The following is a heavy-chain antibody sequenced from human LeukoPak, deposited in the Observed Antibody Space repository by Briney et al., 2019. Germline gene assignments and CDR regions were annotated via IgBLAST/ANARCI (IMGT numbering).Heavy chain of an antibody. J-gene: IGHJ6*03. Sequence: PGRSLRLSCAVSGFTFSSYAMHWVRQAPGKGLEWVAVISYDGSSKYYADSVKGRFTISRDNSKNTLYLQMNSLRAEDTAVYYCARMYSGKHYYYYMDVWGKGTTVTVSS. CDR3: ARMYSGKHYYYYMDV. CDR2: ISYDGSSK. V-gene: IGHV3-30-3*01. D-gene: IGHD1-26*01. CDR1: GFTFSSYA.